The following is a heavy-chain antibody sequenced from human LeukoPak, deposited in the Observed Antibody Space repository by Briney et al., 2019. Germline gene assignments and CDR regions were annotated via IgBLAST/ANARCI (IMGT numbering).Heavy chain of an antibody. CDR3: ARVYGDTVFDH. V-gene: IGHV4-59*08. CDR1: GGSISSYY. J-gene: IGHJ5*02. CDR2: MDYSGST. Sequence: SETLSLTCTVSGGSISSYYWSWIRQPPGKGLEWIGYMDYSGSTNYNPSLKSRVTISVDTSKNQFSLRLTSVTAADTALYYCARVYGDTVFDHWGQGTPVTVSS. D-gene: IGHD4-17*01.